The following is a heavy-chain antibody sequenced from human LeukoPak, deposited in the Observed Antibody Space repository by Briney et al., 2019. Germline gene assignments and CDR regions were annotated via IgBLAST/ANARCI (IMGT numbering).Heavy chain of an antibody. Sequence: GGSLRLSCAASGFTFGSYAMSWVRQAPGKGLEWVSAISGSGGSTYYADSVKGRFTISRDNSKNTLYLQMNSLRAEDTAVYYCAKGEDCSSTSCYTPDYWGQGTLVTVSS. J-gene: IGHJ4*02. D-gene: IGHD2-2*02. CDR1: GFTFGSYA. CDR3: AKGEDCSSTSCYTPDY. CDR2: ISGSGGST. V-gene: IGHV3-23*01.